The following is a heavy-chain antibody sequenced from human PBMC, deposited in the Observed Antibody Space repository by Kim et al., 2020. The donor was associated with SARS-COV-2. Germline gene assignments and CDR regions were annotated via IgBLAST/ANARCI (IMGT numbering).Heavy chain of an antibody. Sequence: SVKGRFTISRDTAKNSLYLQMNSLRAEDTAVYYCARAYSSSWYEGVWFDPWGQGTLVTVSS. J-gene: IGHJ5*02. V-gene: IGHV3-7*04. D-gene: IGHD6-13*01. CDR3: ARAYSSSWYEGVWFDP.